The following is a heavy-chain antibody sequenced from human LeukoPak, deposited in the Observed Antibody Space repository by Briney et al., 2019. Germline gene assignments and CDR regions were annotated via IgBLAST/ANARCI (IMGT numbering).Heavy chain of an antibody. CDR2: ISSSSSTI. J-gene: IGHJ4*02. CDR3: AKDPRIFGVDYYFDY. CDR1: GFTFSSYS. D-gene: IGHD3-3*01. Sequence: GGSLRLSCAASGFTFSSYSMNWVRQAPGKGLEWVSYISSSSSTIYYADSVKGRFTISRDNSKNTLNLQMNSLRPEDTAVYYCAKDPRIFGVDYYFDYWGQGTLVTVSS. V-gene: IGHV3-48*01.